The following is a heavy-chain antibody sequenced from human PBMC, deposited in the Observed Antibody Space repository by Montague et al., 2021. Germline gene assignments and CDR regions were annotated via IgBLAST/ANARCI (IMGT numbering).Heavy chain of an antibody. CDR2: MNPDGSGR. V-gene: IGHV3-7*01. CDR1: GFLFNNSY. Sequence: SRSLSLSASGFLFNNSYMAWIRQAPGKGLEWVANMNPDGSGRYYVDSVRGRFTISRDNAKNSLFLQMSSLRVEDTAVYYCARDPFFGAVDYWGQGTLVTVSS. J-gene: IGHJ4*02. CDR3: ARDPFFGAVDY. D-gene: IGHD2/OR15-2a*01.